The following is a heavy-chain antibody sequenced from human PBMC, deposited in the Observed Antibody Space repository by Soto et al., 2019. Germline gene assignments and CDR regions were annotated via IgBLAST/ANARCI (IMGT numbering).Heavy chain of an antibody. CDR1: GGSVSGGSYY. J-gene: IGHJ6*02. V-gene: IGHV4-61*01. CDR3: ARHLAYGMDV. Sequence: SETLSLTCTVSGGSVSGGSYYWNWIRQPPGKGLEWIGYIYFSGRTNYNPSLKSRVTISIDTSKNQFSLKLTSATAADTAVYFCARHLAYGMDVWGQGTTVTVSS. CDR2: IYFSGRT.